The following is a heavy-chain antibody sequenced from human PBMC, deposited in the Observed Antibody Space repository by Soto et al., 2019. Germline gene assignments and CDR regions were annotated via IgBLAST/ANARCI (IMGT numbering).Heavy chain of an antibody. V-gene: IGHV3-30*03. D-gene: IGHD1-26*01. J-gene: IGHJ4*02. CDR2: ISHDGSNK. CDR1: GFTFSSYG. Sequence: QVQLVESGGGVVQPGRSLRLSCAASGFTFSSYGMHWVRQAPGKGLEWVAVISHDGSNKYYADSVKGRFTISRDNSKNTLYLQMNSLRAEDTAVYYCSSGSYSIDYWGQGTLVTVSS. CDR3: SSGSYSIDY.